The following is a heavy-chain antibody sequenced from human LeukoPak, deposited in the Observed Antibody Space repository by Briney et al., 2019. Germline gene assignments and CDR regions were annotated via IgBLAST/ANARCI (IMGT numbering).Heavy chain of an antibody. Sequence: EGSLRLSCAASGFTFSSYWMSWIRQAPGKGLEWVANIKQDGSEKYYVDSVKGRFTISRDNAKNSLYLQMNSLRAEDTAVYYCARGGREAGYFDWLPSYYYYGMDVWGQGTTVTVSS. V-gene: IGHV3-7*01. CDR1: GFTFSSYW. CDR3: ARGGREAGYFDWLPSYYYYGMDV. J-gene: IGHJ6*02. D-gene: IGHD3-9*01. CDR2: IKQDGSEK.